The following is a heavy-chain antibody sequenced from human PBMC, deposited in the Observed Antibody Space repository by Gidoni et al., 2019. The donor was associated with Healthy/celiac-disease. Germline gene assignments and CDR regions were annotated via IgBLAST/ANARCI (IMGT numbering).Heavy chain of an antibody. Sequence: QVQLQASGPGLVKPSETLSLTCTVSGGSISSYYWSWIRQPPGKGLEWIGYIYYSGSTNYNPSLKSRVTISVDTSKNRFSLKLSSVTAADTAVYYCARAGSNCGGDCYSDGWFDPWGQGTLVTVSS. V-gene: IGHV4-59*01. D-gene: IGHD2-21*02. CDR2: IYYSGST. CDR1: GGSISSYY. CDR3: ARAGSNCGGDCYSDGWFDP. J-gene: IGHJ5*02.